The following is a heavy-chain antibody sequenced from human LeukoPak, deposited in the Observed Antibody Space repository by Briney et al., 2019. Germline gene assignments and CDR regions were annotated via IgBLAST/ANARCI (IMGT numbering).Heavy chain of an antibody. D-gene: IGHD3-10*01. CDR2: ISGSGGST. CDR1: GFTFSSYA. Sequence: GGSLRLSCAASGFTFSSYAMSWVRQAPGKGLEWVSAISGSGGSTYYADSVKGGFTISRDNSKNTLYLQMNSLRAEDTAVYYCAKVAMGYYGSGSLDYWGQGTLVTVSS. V-gene: IGHV3-23*01. CDR3: AKVAMGYYGSGSLDY. J-gene: IGHJ4*02.